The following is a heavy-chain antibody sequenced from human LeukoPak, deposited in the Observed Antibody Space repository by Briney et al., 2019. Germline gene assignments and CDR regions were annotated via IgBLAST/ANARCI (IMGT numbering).Heavy chain of an antibody. CDR2: ISGSGGST. J-gene: IGHJ4*02. D-gene: IGHD2-15*01. CDR1: GFTFGDYA. V-gene: IGHV3-23*01. CDR3: AKDLDALGYCSGGSCYN. Sequence: PGGSLRLSCTASGFTFGDYAMSWVRQAPGKGLEWVSAISGSGGSTYYADSVKGRFTISRDNSKNTLYLQMNSLRAEDTAVYYCAKDLDALGYCSGGSCYNWGQGTLVTVSS.